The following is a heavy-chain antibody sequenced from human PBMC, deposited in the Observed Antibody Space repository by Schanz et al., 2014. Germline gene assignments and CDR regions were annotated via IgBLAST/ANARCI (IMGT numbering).Heavy chain of an antibody. CDR3: ARESPFGGDCFSH. D-gene: IGHD2-21*01. CDR2: ISSSSSYI. CDR1: GFTFSSYS. Sequence: EVQLVESGGGLVKPGGSLRLSCAASGFTFSSYSMNWVRQAPGKGLEWVSSISSSSSYIYYADSVKGRFTISRDNAKNSLYLQMNSLRAEDTAVYYCARESPFGGDCFSHWGQGTLVTVSS. J-gene: IGHJ4*02. V-gene: IGHV3-21*01.